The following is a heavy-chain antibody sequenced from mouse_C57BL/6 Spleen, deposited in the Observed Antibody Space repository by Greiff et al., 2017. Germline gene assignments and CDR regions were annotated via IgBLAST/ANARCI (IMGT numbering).Heavy chain of an antibody. CDR1: GYTFTSYW. CDR2: IHPKSGST. J-gene: IGHJ2*01. V-gene: IGHV1-64*01. CDR3: GGGLSLFDY. Sequence: QVQLQQPGAELVKPGASVQLSCKASGYTFTSYWMHWVKQRPGQGLEWIGMIHPKSGSTNYNEKFNSKATLTVDNSSSTAYMQLSSLTSEDSAVYNFGGGLSLFDYWGQGTTLTVSS. D-gene: IGHD6-1*01.